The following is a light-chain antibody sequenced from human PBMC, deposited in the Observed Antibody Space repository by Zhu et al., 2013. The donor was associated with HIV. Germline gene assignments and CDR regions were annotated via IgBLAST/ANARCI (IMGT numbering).Light chain of an antibody. CDR2: GAS. J-gene: IGKJ4*01. V-gene: IGKV3-20*01. CDR3: HQYDKSPQT. CDR1: QSIGSSY. Sequence: EIVLTQSPGTLSLSPGERASLSCRASQSIGSSYLAWYQQKPGQAPRLLIFGASNRATGIPDRFSGSGSGTDFTLTISRLEPEDFAVYYCHQYDKSPQTFGGGTKVEIK.